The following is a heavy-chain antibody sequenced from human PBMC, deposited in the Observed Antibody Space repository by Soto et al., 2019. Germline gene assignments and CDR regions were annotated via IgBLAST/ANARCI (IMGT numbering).Heavy chain of an antibody. J-gene: IGHJ6*02. CDR1: GYTFTTYA. Sequence: ASVNVSCKASGYTFTTYALHWVRQARGERLEWMGWINAANGNTKYSKKFQGRVTISRDTSASTTFMELSSLRSEDTAVYYCGRSVVGATGEILYNAMDVWGQGTTVTVSS. V-gene: IGHV1-3*01. CDR3: GRSVVGATGEILYNAMDV. CDR2: INAANGNT. D-gene: IGHD1-26*01.